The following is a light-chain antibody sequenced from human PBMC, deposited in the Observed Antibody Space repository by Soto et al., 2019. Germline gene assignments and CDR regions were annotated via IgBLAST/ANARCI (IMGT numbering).Light chain of an antibody. V-gene: IGKV3-20*01. CDR3: QQYGSAPST. Sequence: EIVLTQSPGTLSLSPGDRATLSCRASQSVGSNYLAWYQQKPGQAPRLLIYGASNRATGIPDTFSGSGSGTDFTLTISRLEPEDFVVYYCQQYGSAPSTFGGGTKVEIK. J-gene: IGKJ4*01. CDR2: GAS. CDR1: QSVGSNY.